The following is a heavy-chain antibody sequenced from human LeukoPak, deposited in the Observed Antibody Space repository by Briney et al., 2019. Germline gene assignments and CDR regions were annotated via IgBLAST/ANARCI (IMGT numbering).Heavy chain of an antibody. Sequence: GESLKISCKGSGYSFTSYWIGWVRQMPGKGLEWMGIIHPGDSDTRYSPSFQGQVTISADKSISTAYLQWSSLKASDTAMYYCARRMDDSSGYYYVGFDYWGQGTLVTVSS. V-gene: IGHV5-51*01. CDR3: ARRMDDSSGYYYVGFDY. J-gene: IGHJ4*02. CDR2: IHPGDSDT. CDR1: GYSFTSYW. D-gene: IGHD3-22*01.